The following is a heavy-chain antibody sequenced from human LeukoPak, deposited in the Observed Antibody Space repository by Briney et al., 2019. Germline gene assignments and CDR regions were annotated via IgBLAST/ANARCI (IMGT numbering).Heavy chain of an antibody. V-gene: IGHV4-34*01. CDR2: INHSGST. Sequence: SETLSLTCAVYGGSFSGYYWSWIRQPPGKGLEWIGEINHSGSTNYNPSLKSRVTISVDTSKNQFSLKLSSVTAADTAVYYCARGRGTDIVATYFDYWGQGTPVTVSS. CDR3: ARGRGTDIVATYFDY. D-gene: IGHD5-12*01. J-gene: IGHJ4*02. CDR1: GGSFSGYY.